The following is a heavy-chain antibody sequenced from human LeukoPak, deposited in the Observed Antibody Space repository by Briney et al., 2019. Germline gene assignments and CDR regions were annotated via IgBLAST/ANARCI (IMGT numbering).Heavy chain of an antibody. D-gene: IGHD1-1*01. CDR2: VKQDGSER. CDR1: GFISSSYW. J-gene: IGHJ4*02. CDR3: ARDVPLMRASKTRYFDY. Sequence: QCGGSLRLSCAASGFISSSYWMSWVRQAPGKGLEWVANVKQDGSERYYGDSVKGRFTISRDNAKNSLYLQMSSLRAEDTAIYYCARDVPLMRASKTRYFDYWGQGTLVTVSS. V-gene: IGHV3-7*01.